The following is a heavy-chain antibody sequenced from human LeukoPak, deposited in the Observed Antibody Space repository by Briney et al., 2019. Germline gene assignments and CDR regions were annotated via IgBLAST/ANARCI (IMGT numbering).Heavy chain of an antibody. J-gene: IGHJ4*02. CDR3: ARATYSSSTPDY. V-gene: IGHV4-59*01. Sequence: SETLSLTCTVSGGSISSYYWSWIRQPPGKGLEWIGYIYYSGSTNYNPSLKSRVTISVDTSKNQFSLKLSSVTAADTAVYYCARATYSSSTPDYWGQGTLVTVSS. D-gene: IGHD6-6*01. CDR1: GGSISSYY. CDR2: IYYSGST.